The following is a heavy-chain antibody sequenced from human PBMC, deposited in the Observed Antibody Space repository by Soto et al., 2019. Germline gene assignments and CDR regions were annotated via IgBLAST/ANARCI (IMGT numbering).Heavy chain of an antibody. CDR2: LSGSGNST. Sequence: EVQLLESGGGLVQPGGSLRLSCAASGFSFSSYAMSWDRQTPGKGLEWVSGLSGSGNSTFYADSVKGRLTISRDNSKNTLYLQMHSLRVEDTAIYYCARTPYYYYGMDVWGLGTTVTVSS. CDR1: GFSFSSYA. V-gene: IGHV3-23*01. J-gene: IGHJ6*02. CDR3: ARTPYYYYGMDV. D-gene: IGHD1-7*01.